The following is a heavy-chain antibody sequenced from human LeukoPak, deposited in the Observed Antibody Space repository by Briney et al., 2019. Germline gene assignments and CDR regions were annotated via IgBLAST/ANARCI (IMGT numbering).Heavy chain of an antibody. CDR2: IYSGGTT. CDR3: ARDLNYYGSGTPRDY. V-gene: IGHV3-53*01. J-gene: IGHJ4*02. D-gene: IGHD3-10*01. CDR1: GFTVSGNY. Sequence: GGSLRLSCAVSGFTVSGNYMSWVRQAPGKGLEWVSLIYSGGTTYYADSVKGRFTISRDNSKNTLYLQMNSLRAEDTAVYYCARDLNYYGSGTPRDYWGQGTLVTVSS.